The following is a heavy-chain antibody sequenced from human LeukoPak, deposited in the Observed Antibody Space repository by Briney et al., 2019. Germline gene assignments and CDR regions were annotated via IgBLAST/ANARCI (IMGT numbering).Heavy chain of an antibody. CDR1: GFTFSSYS. CDR3: ARDLQGSDWFDP. CDR2: ISSSSSYI. J-gene: IGHJ5*02. Sequence: PGGSLRLSCAASGFTFSSYSMNWVRQAPGKGLEWVSSISSSSSYICYADSVKGRFTISRDNAKNSLYLQMNSLRAEDTAVYYCARDLQGSDWFDPWGQGTLVTVSS. V-gene: IGHV3-21*01.